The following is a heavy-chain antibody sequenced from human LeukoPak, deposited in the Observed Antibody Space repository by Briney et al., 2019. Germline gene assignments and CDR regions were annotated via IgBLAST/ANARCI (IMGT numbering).Heavy chain of an antibody. J-gene: IGHJ5*02. V-gene: IGHV4-30-2*01. CDR3: ARELWFANAPGSWLDP. CDR2: IFHTGST. Sequence: PSQTLSLTCVVSGDSISSGTYSWSWIRQPPGKGLEWIGYIFHTGSTFYNPSLKSRVTISVDTSKSQFSLRLNSVTAADTAVYYCARELWFANAPGSWLDPWGQGTLVTVSS. D-gene: IGHD3-10*01. CDR1: GDSISSGTYS.